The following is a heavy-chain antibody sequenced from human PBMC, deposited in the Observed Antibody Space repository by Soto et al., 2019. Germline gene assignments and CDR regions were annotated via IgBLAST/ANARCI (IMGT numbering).Heavy chain of an antibody. J-gene: IGHJ4*02. D-gene: IGHD3-22*01. V-gene: IGHV4-31*03. Sequence: SETLSLTCTVSCGSISSGGYYWSWIRQHPGKGLEWIGYIYYSGSTYYNPSLKSRVTISVDTSKNQFSLKLSSVTAADTAVYYCATQNKIRSPIGYWGQGTLVTVSS. CDR2: IYYSGST. CDR1: CGSISSGGYY. CDR3: ATQNKIRSPIGY.